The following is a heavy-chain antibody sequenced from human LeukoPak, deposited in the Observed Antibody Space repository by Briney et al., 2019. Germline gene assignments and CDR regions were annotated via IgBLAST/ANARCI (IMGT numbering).Heavy chain of an antibody. CDR2: INPNSGGT. V-gene: IGHV1-2*06. J-gene: IGHJ4*02. Sequence: ASVKVSCKASGYTFTSYGISWVRQAPGQGLEWMGRINPNSGGTNYAQKFQGRVTMTRDTSISTAYMELSRLRSDDTAVYYCARDSGGYSYGYWGQGTLVTVSS. CDR3: ARDSGGYSYGY. D-gene: IGHD5-18*01. CDR1: GYTFTSYG.